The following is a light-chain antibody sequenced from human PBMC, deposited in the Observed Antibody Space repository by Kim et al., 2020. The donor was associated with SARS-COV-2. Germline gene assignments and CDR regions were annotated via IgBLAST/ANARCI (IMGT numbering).Light chain of an antibody. J-gene: IGLJ1*01. CDR2: QDN. CDR3: QAWDSSTKV. CDR1: KLGDKY. Sequence: SVPPGQTASLTCSGDKLGDKYACWYQQKPGQSAVLVIYQDNKRPSGIPERFSGSNSGNTATLTISGTQAMDEADYYCQAWDSSTKVFGTGTKVTVL. V-gene: IGLV3-1*01.